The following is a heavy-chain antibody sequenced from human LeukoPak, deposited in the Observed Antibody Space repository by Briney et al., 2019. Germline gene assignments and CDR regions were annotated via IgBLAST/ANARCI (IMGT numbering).Heavy chain of an antibody. CDR1: EFTFRSYD. CDR2: ISYDGSNK. CDR3: AKGPLVTFDI. D-gene: IGHD2-8*02. J-gene: IGHJ3*02. V-gene: IGHV3-30*18. Sequence: GGSLRLSCVASEFTFRSYDMHWVRQAPGKGLEWVAVISYDGSNKDYADSVKGQFTISRDNTKNTLFLQMNSLRAEDTAVYYCAKGPLVTFDIWGQGTMVTVSS.